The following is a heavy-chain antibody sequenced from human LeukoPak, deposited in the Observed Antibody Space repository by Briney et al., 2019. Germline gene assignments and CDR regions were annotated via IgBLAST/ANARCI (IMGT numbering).Heavy chain of an antibody. J-gene: IGHJ3*02. CDR3: ARPEGAGPNWGWYRYGAFDI. V-gene: IGHV4-39*01. Sequence: SETLSLTCTVSGGSISSSSYYWGWIRQPPGKGLGWIGSIYYSGSTYYNPSLKSRVTISVDTSKNQFSLKLSSVTAADTAVYYCARPEGAGPNWGWYRYGAFDIWGQGTMVTVSS. CDR2: IYYSGST. CDR1: GGSISSSSYY. D-gene: IGHD7-27*01.